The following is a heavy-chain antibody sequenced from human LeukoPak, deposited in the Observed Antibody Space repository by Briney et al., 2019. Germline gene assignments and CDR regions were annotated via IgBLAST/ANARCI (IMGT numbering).Heavy chain of an antibody. D-gene: IGHD2-15*01. CDR2: INHSGST. Sequence: SETLSLTCAVYGGSFSGYYWSWIRQPPGKGLEWIGEINHSGSTNYNPSLKSRVTISVDTSKDQFSLKLSSVTAADTAVYYCARGYCSGGSCYSYYYYNYMDVWGKGTTVTVSS. CDR1: GGSFSGYY. V-gene: IGHV4-34*01. J-gene: IGHJ6*03. CDR3: ARGYCSGGSCYSYYYYNYMDV.